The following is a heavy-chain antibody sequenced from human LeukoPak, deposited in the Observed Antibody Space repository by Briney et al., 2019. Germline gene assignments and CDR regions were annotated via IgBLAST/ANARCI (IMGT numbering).Heavy chain of an antibody. CDR1: GFTFSSYA. CDR2: ISYDGSNK. CDR3: AREPDYGDYTLDY. J-gene: IGHJ4*02. V-gene: IGHV3-30*04. D-gene: IGHD4-17*01. Sequence: PGRSLRLSCAASGFTFSSYAMHWVRQAPGKGLEWVAVISYDGSNKYYADSVKGRFTISRDNSKNTLYLQMNSLRAEDTAVYYCAREPDYGDYTLDYWGQGTLVTVSS.